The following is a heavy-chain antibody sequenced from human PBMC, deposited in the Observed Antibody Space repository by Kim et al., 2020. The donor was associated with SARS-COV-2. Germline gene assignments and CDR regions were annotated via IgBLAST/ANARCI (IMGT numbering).Heavy chain of an antibody. CDR2: NQ. Sequence: NQPYGISVKGRFTIPRDNYKNTISLDMNNLRPDDTAVYYCAREASAGFDYWGQGALVTVSS. J-gene: IGHJ4*02. CDR3: AREASAGFDY. D-gene: IGHD6-13*01. V-gene: IGHV3-30*01.